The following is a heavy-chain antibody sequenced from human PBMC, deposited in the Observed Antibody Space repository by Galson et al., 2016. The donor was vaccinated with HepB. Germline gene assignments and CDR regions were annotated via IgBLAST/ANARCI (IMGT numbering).Heavy chain of an antibody. V-gene: IGHV6-1*01. CDR1: GDSVSSNNAG. CDR2: TFYRSKWSY. Sequence: CAISGDSVSSNNAGWNWIRQSPSRGLEWLGRTFYRSKWSYDYADSVNSRIAIQPDTTKNQFSLQLNSVTVEDTAVYYCTRVKALGRGFHSWGQGTLVIVSS. CDR3: TRVKALGRGFHS. J-gene: IGHJ4*02. D-gene: IGHD7-27*01.